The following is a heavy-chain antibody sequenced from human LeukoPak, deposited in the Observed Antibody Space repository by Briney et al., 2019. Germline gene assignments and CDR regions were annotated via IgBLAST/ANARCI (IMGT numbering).Heavy chain of an antibody. J-gene: IGHJ4*02. D-gene: IGHD6-6*01. Sequence: GASVKVSCKASGGTFSSYAISWVRQAPGQGLEWMGGIIPIFGTADYAQKFQGRVTITADESTSTAYMEFRSLGSDDTAVYYCATTIGARLMYFDYWGQGTLVTVSS. CDR2: IIPIFGTA. V-gene: IGHV1-69*13. CDR1: GGTFSSYA. CDR3: ATTIGARLMYFDY.